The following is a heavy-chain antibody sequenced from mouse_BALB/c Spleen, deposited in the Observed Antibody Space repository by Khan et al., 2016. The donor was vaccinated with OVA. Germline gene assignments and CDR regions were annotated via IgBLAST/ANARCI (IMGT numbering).Heavy chain of an antibody. CDR2: INPTNGGT. Sequence: QVQLQQPGAELVKPGASVKLSCKASGYTFTNFYMYWVRQRPGQGLEWIGQINPTNGGTNFNEKFKTKATLTVDKSSSTAYMQLSSLTSEDSAVYYGTGSPLYYGNSNQAWFAYWGLGTLVTVSA. CDR3: TGSPLYYGNSNQAWFAY. CDR1: GYTFTNFY. J-gene: IGHJ3*01. V-gene: IGHV1S81*02. D-gene: IGHD2-1*01.